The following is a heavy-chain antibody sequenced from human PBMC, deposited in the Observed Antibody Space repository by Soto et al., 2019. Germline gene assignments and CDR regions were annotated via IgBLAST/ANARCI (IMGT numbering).Heavy chain of an antibody. J-gene: IGHJ4*02. CDR3: AKRRRAVGHFHY. CDR2: VSSGGGT. V-gene: IGHV3-23*01. CDR1: GFTFSTYA. Sequence: GGSLRLSCAASGFTFSTYAMGWVRQAPGKGLEWVSVVSSGGGTHYADSVKGRFTVSRDNSKNTLSLQMNSLRADDTAVYYCAKRRRAVGHFHYWRQGALVTVSS.